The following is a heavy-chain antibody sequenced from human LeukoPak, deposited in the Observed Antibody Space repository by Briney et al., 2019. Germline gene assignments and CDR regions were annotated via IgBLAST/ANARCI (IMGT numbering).Heavy chain of an antibody. J-gene: IGHJ4*02. D-gene: IGHD1-26*01. Sequence: GGSLRLSCSASGFTFSSYAMHWVRQAPGKGLEYVSAISSNGGSTYYADSVKGRFTISRDNSKNTLYLQMSSLRAEDTAVYYCVKDLSGCYGGDDHWGQGTLVTVSS. CDR2: ISSNGGST. V-gene: IGHV3-64D*06. CDR1: GFTFSSYA. CDR3: VKDLSGCYGGDDH.